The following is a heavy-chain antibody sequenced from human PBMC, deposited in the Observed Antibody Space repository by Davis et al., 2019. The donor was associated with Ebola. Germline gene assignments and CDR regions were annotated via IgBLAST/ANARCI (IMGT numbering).Heavy chain of an antibody. D-gene: IGHD3-22*01. CDR1: GASISDNNYY. J-gene: IGHJ4*02. Sequence: TLSLTCTVSGASISDNNYYWGWIRQPAGKGLEWIGHIYTSGSTNYNPSLKSRVTISVDTSKNQFSLKLTSVTAAEKAGDYCARDRHDTSGYGFWGQGTLVNVSS. CDR3: ARDRHDTSGYGF. V-gene: IGHV4-61*09. CDR2: IYTSGST.